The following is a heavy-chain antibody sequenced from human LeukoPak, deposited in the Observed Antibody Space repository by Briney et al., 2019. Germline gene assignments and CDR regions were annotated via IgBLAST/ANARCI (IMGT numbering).Heavy chain of an antibody. Sequence: SETLSLTCTVSGGSISSSSYYWDWIRQPPGKGLEWMGNIYYSGSTYYNPSLKSRVTMSVDTSKNQFSLKLSSVTAADTAVYYCARAVGSGSFQTYYYYMDVWGKGTTVTISS. CDR3: ARAVGSGSFQTYYYYMDV. D-gene: IGHD3-10*01. V-gene: IGHV4-39*07. CDR2: IYYSGST. J-gene: IGHJ6*03. CDR1: GGSISSSSYY.